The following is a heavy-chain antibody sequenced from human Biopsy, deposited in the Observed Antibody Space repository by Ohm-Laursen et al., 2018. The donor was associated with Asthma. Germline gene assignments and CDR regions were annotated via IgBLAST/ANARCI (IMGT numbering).Heavy chain of an antibody. CDR3: AKFQVGYSSGWSLLLKKIYYSGMDV. Sequence: SSVKVSCKAPGGTFSNFAISWVRQAPGQGLEWLGGSMTVFGTTNYAQKFQGRVTITADESTSTAYMEVTSLRSEDTAIYYLAKFQVGYSSGWSLLLKKIYYSGMDVWGQGTAGTVSS. CDR1: GGTFSNFA. V-gene: IGHV1-69*01. CDR2: SMTVFGTT. J-gene: IGHJ6*02. D-gene: IGHD6-19*01.